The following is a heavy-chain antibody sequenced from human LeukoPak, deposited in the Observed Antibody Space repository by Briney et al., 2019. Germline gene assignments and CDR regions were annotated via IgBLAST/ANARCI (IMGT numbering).Heavy chain of an antibody. CDR1: GFTFSRYS. J-gene: IGHJ6*02. CDR3: ARNTPSLSTNGMDV. Sequence: GSLRLSCAVSGFTFSRYSMNWVRQAPGKGLEWVSVISGGSISTFYADSVKGRFTISRDNAKNSLYLQLDSLRAEDTAVYYCARNTPSLSTNGMDVWGQGTTVTVSS. D-gene: IGHD3-3*02. CDR2: ISGGSIST. V-gene: IGHV3-21*04.